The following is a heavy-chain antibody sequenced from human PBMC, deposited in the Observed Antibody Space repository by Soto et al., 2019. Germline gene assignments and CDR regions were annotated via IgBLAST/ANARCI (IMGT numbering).Heavy chain of an antibody. CDR1: GGTFSSYT. CDR3: ARIGGYYGSGRWFEP. Sequence: QVQLVQSGAEVKKPGSSVKVSCKASGGTFSSYTISWVRQAPGQGLEWMGRIIPILGIANYAQKFQGRVTMTADKSTSTAYMELSSLGSEETAVYYCARIGGYYGSGRWFEPWGQGTLVTVSS. D-gene: IGHD3-10*01. V-gene: IGHV1-69*02. CDR2: IIPILGIA. J-gene: IGHJ5*02.